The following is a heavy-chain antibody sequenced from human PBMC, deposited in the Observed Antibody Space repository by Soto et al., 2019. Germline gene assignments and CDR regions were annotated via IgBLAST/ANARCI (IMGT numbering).Heavy chain of an antibody. V-gene: IGHV3-74*01. CDR1: GFTFSSYW. Sequence: EVQLVESGGGLVQPGGSLRLSCAASGFTFSSYWMHWVRQAPGKGLVWVSRINSDGSSTSYADSVKGRFTISRDNAKNTLYLKMNSLRAEDTAVYYCARSIAAGVNWFDPWGQGTLVTVSS. D-gene: IGHD2-15*01. CDR2: INSDGSST. CDR3: ARSIAAGVNWFDP. J-gene: IGHJ5*02.